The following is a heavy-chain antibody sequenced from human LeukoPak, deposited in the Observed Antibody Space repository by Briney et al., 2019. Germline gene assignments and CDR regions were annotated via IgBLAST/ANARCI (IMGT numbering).Heavy chain of an antibody. V-gene: IGHV3-21*06. CDR3: ARGPPSENYSQDYFDM. Sequence: PGGSLRLSYAPSAFNFRTYSMGWVSQAAGKGLEWVSSVSYTSSFKYYADSVKGRFTISRDNGENALYLQMSSLRAEDTAIYYCARGPPSENYSQDYFDMWGQGTLVTVSS. CDR2: VSYTSSFK. D-gene: IGHD2-15*01. CDR1: AFNFRTYS. J-gene: IGHJ4*02.